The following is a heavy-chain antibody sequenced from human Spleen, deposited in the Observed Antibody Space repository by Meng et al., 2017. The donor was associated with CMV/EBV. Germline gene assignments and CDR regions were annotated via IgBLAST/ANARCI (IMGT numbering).Heavy chain of an antibody. CDR2: IFSSGTT. CDR1: SFLRRSFC. J-gene: IGHJ4*02. V-gene: IGHV4-39*01. D-gene: IGHD3-10*01. CDR3: ARGGFYGSGSQYFDY. Sequence: SFLRRSFCWGWVRQPPGKGREWVGHIFSSGTTYYNASLRGRVTISVDTSKNQFSLRLASVTAADTAVYYCARGGFYGSGSQYFDYLAQGTLVTVSS.